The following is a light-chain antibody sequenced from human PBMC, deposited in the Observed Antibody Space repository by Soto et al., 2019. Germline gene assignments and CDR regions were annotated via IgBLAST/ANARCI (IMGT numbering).Light chain of an antibody. CDR3: QQYGSSPPWT. V-gene: IGKV3-20*01. CDR1: QSVSSSY. Sequence: EIVLTQSPGTLSLSPGERATLSCRASQSVSSSYLAWYQQKPGQAPRLLSYGASSRATGIPDRFSGSGSGTDFTLTISRLEPEDFAVYYCQQYGSSPPWTFGQGTKV. CDR2: GAS. J-gene: IGKJ1*01.